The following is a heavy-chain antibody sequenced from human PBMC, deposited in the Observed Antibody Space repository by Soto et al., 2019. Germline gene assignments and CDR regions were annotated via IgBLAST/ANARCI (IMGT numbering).Heavy chain of an antibody. CDR2: INAGNGNT. J-gene: IGHJ6*02. Sequence: GASVKVSCKASGYTFTSCGIHWVRQAPGQRLEWMGWINAGNGNTKYSQKFQGRVTITRDTSANTAYMELSSLRSEDTAVYYCARVRPPYYYGSGSYYNGMDVWGQGTTVTVSS. D-gene: IGHD3-10*01. V-gene: IGHV1-3*01. CDR3: ARVRPPYYYGSGSYYNGMDV. CDR1: GYTFTSCG.